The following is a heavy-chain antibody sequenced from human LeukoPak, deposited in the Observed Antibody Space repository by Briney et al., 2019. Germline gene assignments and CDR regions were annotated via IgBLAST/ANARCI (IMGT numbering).Heavy chain of an antibody. V-gene: IGHV2-5*02. CDR2: IYWDDDK. D-gene: IGHD1-26*01. CDR3: AHSNSARYPLYFQN. Sequence: ESGPTLVKPTQTLTLTCTFSGFSLSTRGVSVGWIRQPPGKALEWLALIYWDDDKRYSPSLKSELTITKDTSKNQVVLTMANMDPVDTATYYCAHSNSARYPLYFQNWGQGTLVTVSS. CDR1: GFSLSTRGVS. J-gene: IGHJ1*01.